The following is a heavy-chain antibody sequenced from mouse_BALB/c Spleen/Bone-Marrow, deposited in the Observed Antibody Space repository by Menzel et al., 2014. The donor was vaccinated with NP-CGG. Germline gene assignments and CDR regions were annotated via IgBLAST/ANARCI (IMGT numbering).Heavy chain of an antibody. CDR1: GYTFTAYV. CDR3: AREGGLRRGDYYAMDY. D-gene: IGHD2-4*01. J-gene: IGHJ4*01. V-gene: IGHV1-14*01. CDR2: INPYNDGT. Sequence: CGPELVKPGASVKMSCKASGYTFTAYVMHWVKQKPGQGLEWIGYINPYNDGTKYNEMFKGKATLTSDKSSSTAYKELSSLTSEDSAVYYCAREGGLRRGDYYAMDYWGQGTSVTVSS.